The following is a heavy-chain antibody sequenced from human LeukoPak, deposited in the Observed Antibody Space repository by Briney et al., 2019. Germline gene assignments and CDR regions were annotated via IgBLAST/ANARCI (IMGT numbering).Heavy chain of an antibody. J-gene: IGHJ4*02. Sequence: SETLSLTCTVSGYSISSGYYWGWIRQPPGKGLEWIGSIYHSGSTYYNPSLKSRVTISVDTSKNQFSLKLSSVTAADTAVYYCARYYYDSSGSKGDYWGQGTLVTVSS. CDR2: IYHSGST. CDR1: GYSISSGYY. D-gene: IGHD3-22*01. CDR3: ARYYYDSSGSKGDY. V-gene: IGHV4-38-2*02.